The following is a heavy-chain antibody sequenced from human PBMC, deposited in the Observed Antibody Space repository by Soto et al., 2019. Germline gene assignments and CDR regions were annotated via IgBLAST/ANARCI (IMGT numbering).Heavy chain of an antibody. V-gene: IGHV3-23*01. Sequence: GSLRLSCAASGFTFSSYAMSWVRQAPGKGLEWVSAISGSGGSTYYADSVKGRFTISRDNSKNTLYLQMNSLRAEDTAVYYCAKDIAAAAGPYYYGMDVWGQGTTVTVSS. J-gene: IGHJ6*02. CDR3: AKDIAAAAGPYYYGMDV. CDR2: ISGSGGST. CDR1: GFTFSSYA. D-gene: IGHD6-13*01.